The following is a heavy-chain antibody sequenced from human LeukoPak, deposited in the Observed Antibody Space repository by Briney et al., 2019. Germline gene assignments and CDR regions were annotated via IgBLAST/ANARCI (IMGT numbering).Heavy chain of an antibody. D-gene: IGHD3-9*01. Sequence: GASVKVSCKASVYSFTSYGISWVRQAPGQGLEWMGWISCYNGNTKYAQKLQGRVTVTTDTSTSTAYMELRSLRSDDTAVYYCARAPEGILSGYLYFDYWGQGTLVTVSS. CDR2: ISCYNGNT. CDR1: VYSFTSYG. V-gene: IGHV1-18*01. CDR3: ARAPEGILSGYLYFDY. J-gene: IGHJ4*02.